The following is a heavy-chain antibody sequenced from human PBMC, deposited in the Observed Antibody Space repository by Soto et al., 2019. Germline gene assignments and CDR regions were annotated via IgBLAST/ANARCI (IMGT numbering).Heavy chain of an antibody. V-gene: IGHV4-34*01. Sequence: SSETLSLTCAVYGGSFSGYYWSWIRQPPGKGLEWIGEINHSGSTNYNPSLKSRVTISVDTSKNQFSLKLSSVTAADTAVYYCARCPRNYDILTGYYLGFFDYWGQGTLVTVSS. J-gene: IGHJ4*02. D-gene: IGHD3-9*01. CDR2: INHSGST. CDR3: ARCPRNYDILTGYYLGFFDY. CDR1: GGSFSGYY.